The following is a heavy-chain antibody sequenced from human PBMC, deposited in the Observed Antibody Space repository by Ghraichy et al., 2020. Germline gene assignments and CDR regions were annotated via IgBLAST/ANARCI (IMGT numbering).Heavy chain of an antibody. CDR3: ARLRATFLAAANAFDI. Sequence: ASVKVSCKASGYTFTSYGISWVRQAPGQGLEWMGWISAYNGNTNYAQKLQGRVTMTTDTSTSTAYMELRSLRSDDTAVYYCARLRATFLAAANAFDIWGQGKMVTVSS. CDR2: ISAYNGNT. J-gene: IGHJ3*02. D-gene: IGHD6-13*01. CDR1: GYTFTSYG. V-gene: IGHV1-18*01.